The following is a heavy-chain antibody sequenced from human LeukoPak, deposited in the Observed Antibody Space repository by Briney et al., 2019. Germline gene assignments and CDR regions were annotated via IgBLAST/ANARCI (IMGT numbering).Heavy chain of an antibody. CDR3: ARHVTISGPYDASDI. CDR2: IYYSGGT. J-gene: IGHJ3*02. D-gene: IGHD5-24*01. V-gene: IGHV4-59*08. Sequence: SETLSLTCTVSGDSISSYYWSWIRQPPGKGLEWIGYIYYSGGTNYNPSLKSRATISVDTSKNQFSLKLRSGTAADTGVYYCARHVTISGPYDASDIWGQGTMVTVSP. CDR1: GDSISSYY.